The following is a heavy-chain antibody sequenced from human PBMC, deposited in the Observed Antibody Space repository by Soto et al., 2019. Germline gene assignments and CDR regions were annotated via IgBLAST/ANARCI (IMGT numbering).Heavy chain of an antibody. J-gene: IGHJ1*01. CDR3: AKDNSAGIAVALPEYFQH. D-gene: IGHD6-19*01. Sequence: GGSLRLSCAASRFIFSSFGMHWVRQAPGKGLEWVAVISYDGSNKYYADSVKGRFTISRDNSKNTLYLQMNSLRAEDTAVYYCAKDNSAGIAVALPEYFQHWGQGTLVTVSS. V-gene: IGHV3-30*18. CDR1: RFIFSSFG. CDR2: ISYDGSNK.